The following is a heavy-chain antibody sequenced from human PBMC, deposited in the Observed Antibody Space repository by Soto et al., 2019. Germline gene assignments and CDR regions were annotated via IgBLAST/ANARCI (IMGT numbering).Heavy chain of an antibody. V-gene: IGHV4-34*01. CDR3: ARSVARLGYYYYAMDV. D-gene: IGHD6-19*01. CDR1: GGSLSSYF. J-gene: IGHJ6*02. CDR2: INDSAST. Sequence: LSLTCTVSGGSLSSYFWSWIRQSPGKGLEWIGEINDSASTNYNPSLKSRVTISVDRSKNQLSLKLSSVTAADTAVYYCARSVARLGYYYYAMDVWGQGTTVTVSS.